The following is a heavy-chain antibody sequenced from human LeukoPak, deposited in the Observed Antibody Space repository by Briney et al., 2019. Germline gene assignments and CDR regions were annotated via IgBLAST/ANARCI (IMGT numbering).Heavy chain of an antibody. CDR1: GFTFSSYA. J-gene: IGHJ4*02. V-gene: IGHV3-23*01. D-gene: IGHD1-26*01. CDR2: ISGTGGST. CDR3: ARDKVGDHYFDY. Sequence: GRSLRLSCAASGFTFSSYAMSWVRQAPGKGLDWVSAISGTGGSTYYADSVKGRITISRDNSKNTLYLQMNTLRAEDTAVYYCARDKVGDHYFDYWGQGTLVTVSS.